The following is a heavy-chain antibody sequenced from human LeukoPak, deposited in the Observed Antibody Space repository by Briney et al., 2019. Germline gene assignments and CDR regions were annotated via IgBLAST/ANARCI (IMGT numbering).Heavy chain of an antibody. V-gene: IGHV3-48*03. CDR1: GFTFSSYE. CDR3: ARVRGHDYGDYDSRFDP. D-gene: IGHD4-17*01. CDR2: ISSSGSTI. J-gene: IGHJ5*02. Sequence: PGGSLRLSCAASGFTFSSYEMNWVRQAPGKGLEWVSYISSSGSTIYYADSVKGRFTISRDNAKNSLYLQMNSLRAEDTALYHCARVRGHDYGDYDSRFDPWGQGTLVTVSS.